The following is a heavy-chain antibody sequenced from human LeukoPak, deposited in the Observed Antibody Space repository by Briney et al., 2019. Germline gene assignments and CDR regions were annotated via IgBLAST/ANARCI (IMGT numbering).Heavy chain of an antibody. CDR2: IYYSGST. CDR1: GGSISSGDYY. D-gene: IGHD2-2*01. V-gene: IGHV4-30-4*01. J-gene: IGHJ4*02. Sequence: PQTLSLTCTVSGGSISSGDYYWSWIRQPPGKGLEWIGYIYYSGSTYYNPSLKSRVTISVDTSKNQFSLKLSSVTAADTAVYYCAREFQYADYFDYWGQGTLITVSS. CDR3: AREFQYADYFDY.